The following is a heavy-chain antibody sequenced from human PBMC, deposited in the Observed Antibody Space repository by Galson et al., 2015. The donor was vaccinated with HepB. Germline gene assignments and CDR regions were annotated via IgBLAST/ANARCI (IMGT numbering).Heavy chain of an antibody. CDR3: ARDLGDIVATIFFDY. J-gene: IGHJ4*02. Sequence: SVKVSCKASGYTFTDFGISWVRQAPGQGLEWVGWISAYNGNTKTNYAQKFQGRVTMTTDTSTSTAYMELRSLRSNDTAVYYCARDLGDIVATIFFDYWGPGTLVTVSS. CDR1: GYTFTDFG. CDR2: ISAYNGN. V-gene: IGHV1-18*04. D-gene: IGHD5-12*01.